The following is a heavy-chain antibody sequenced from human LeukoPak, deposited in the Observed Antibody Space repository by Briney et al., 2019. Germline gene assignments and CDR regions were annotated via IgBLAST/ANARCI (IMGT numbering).Heavy chain of an antibody. CDR1: GFTFSNYG. J-gene: IGHJ4*02. V-gene: IGHV3-30*02. CDR3: AKSPYYDFWPFDY. D-gene: IGHD3-3*01. Sequence: QPGGSLRLSCAASGFTFSNYGMHWVRQAPGKGLEWVATIRYDDGNTKNYAASVKGRFTISRDNSQNTLYLQMNDLRAEDTAVYYCAKSPYYDFWPFDYWRQGTLVTVSS. CDR2: IRYDDGNTK.